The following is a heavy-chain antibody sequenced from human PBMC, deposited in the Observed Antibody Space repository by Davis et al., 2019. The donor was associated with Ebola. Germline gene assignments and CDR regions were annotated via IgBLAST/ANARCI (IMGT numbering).Heavy chain of an antibody. CDR2: IDTYYGNT. Sequence: ASVKVSCKASGYTFTSYGISWVRQAPGQGLEWVGWIDTYYGNTNYAQKLQGRVTVTTVTSTSTAYMELRSLRSDDTAVYYCARGRGDYYFDYWGQGTLVTVSS. CDR3: ARGRGDYYFDY. V-gene: IGHV1-18*01. D-gene: IGHD2-21*02. CDR1: GYTFTSYG. J-gene: IGHJ4*02.